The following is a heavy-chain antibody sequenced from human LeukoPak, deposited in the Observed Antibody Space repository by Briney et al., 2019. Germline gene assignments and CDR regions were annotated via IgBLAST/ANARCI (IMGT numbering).Heavy chain of an antibody. D-gene: IGHD3-3*01. CDR1: GFTFSSYW. J-gene: IGHJ6*02. V-gene: IGHV3-7*03. CDR2: IKQDGSEK. Sequence: QPGGSLRLSCAASGFTFSSYWMSWVRQAPGKGLEWVANIKQDGSEKYYVDSVKGRFTISRDNAKNSLYLQMNSLRAEDTAVYYCARDLEGVRFLEWLLPDPYYYGMDVWGQGTTVTVSS. CDR3: ARDLEGVRFLEWLLPDPYYYGMDV.